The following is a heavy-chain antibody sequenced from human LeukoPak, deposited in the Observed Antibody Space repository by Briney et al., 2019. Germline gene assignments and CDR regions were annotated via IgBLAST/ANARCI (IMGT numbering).Heavy chain of an antibody. Sequence: GGSLRLSCAASGFIFKTYAMHWVRQAPGKGLEWVTMIWYDGSNKYCGDSVKGRFTISRDNSKNTVYLQMNSLRVEDTAVYYCAGSYAGNSPFDYWGQGTLVTVSS. V-gene: IGHV3-33*01. D-gene: IGHD4-23*01. CDR2: IWYDGSNK. CDR1: GFIFKTYA. J-gene: IGHJ4*02. CDR3: AGSYAGNSPFDY.